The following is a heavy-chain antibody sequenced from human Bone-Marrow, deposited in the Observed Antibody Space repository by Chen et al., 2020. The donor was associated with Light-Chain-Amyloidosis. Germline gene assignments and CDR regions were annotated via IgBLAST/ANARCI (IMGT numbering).Heavy chain of an antibody. CDR3: ARHSIFGVVIMGVPPASPFDY. CDR1: GGSISSSSYY. V-gene: IGHV4-39*01. J-gene: IGHJ4*02. Sequence: QLQLQESGPGLVKPSETLSLTCTVSGGSISSSSYYWGWIRQPPGKGLEWIGSIYYSGSSDYDPSLKSRVTISVGTCKNPFSLGVSSVTAADTAVYYCARHSIFGVVIMGVPPASPFDYWGQGTLVTVSS. D-gene: IGHD3-3*01. CDR2: IYYSGSS.